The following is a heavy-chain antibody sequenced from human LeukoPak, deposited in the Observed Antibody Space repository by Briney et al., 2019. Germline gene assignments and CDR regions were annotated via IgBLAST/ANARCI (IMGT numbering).Heavy chain of an antibody. CDR2: INHSGST. D-gene: IGHD2-21*02. V-gene: IGHV4-34*01. J-gene: IGHJ4*02. CDR3: ARVVSGGDHPFDY. CDR1: GGSFSGYY. Sequence: SETLSLTCAVYGGSFSGYYWSWIRQPPGKGLEWVGEINHSGSTNDNPSLKSRVTISVDTSKNQFSLKLSPVTAADTAVYYCARVVSGGDHPFDYWGQGTLVTVSS.